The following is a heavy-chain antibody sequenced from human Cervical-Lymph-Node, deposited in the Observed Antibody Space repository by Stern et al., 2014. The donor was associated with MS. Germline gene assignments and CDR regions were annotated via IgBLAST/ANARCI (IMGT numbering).Heavy chain of an antibody. V-gene: IGHV1-18*01. CDR1: GYTFTSYG. Sequence: QMVQSGAEVKKPGASVTVSCKASGYTFTSYGISWVRQAHGQGLEWMGWISDYNGSTNYAQKRQSRVTMTTDTSTSTAYMELRSLRSDDTAVYYCARGLLGSENAFDIWGQGTMVTVSS. J-gene: IGHJ3*02. CDR3: ARGLLGSENAFDI. CDR2: ISDYNGST. D-gene: IGHD2-15*01.